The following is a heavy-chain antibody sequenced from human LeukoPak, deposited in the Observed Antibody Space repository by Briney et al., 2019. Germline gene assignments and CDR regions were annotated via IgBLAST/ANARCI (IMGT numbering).Heavy chain of an antibody. Sequence: SVKVSCKASGGTFSSYAISWVRQAPGQGLEWMGGIIPIFGTANYAQKFQGRVTITADESTSTAYMELSSLRSEDTAVYCCARARVPIVVVPAALNYWGQGTLVNVSS. CDR3: ARARVPIVVVPAALNY. CDR2: IIPIFGTA. V-gene: IGHV1-69*13. D-gene: IGHD2-2*01. J-gene: IGHJ4*02. CDR1: GGTFSSYA.